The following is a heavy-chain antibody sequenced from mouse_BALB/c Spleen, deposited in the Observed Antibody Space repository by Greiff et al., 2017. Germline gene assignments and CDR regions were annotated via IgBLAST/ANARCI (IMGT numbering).Heavy chain of an antibody. V-gene: IGHV1-4*02. CDR2: INPSSGYT. D-gene: IGHD1-1*01. CDR1: GYTFTSYT. Sequence: VKLQQSAAELARPGASVKMSCKASGYTFTSYTMHWVKQRPGQGLEWIGYINPSSGYTEYNQKFKDKTTLTADKSSSTAYMQLSSLTSEDSAVYYCARSNYAYYFDYWGQGTTLTVSS. J-gene: IGHJ2*01. CDR3: ARSNYAYYFDY.